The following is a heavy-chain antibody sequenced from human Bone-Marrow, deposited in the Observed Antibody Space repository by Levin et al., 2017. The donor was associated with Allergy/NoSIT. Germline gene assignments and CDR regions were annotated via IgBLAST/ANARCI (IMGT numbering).Heavy chain of an antibody. CDR2: ISYDGSNK. Sequence: GESLKISCAASGFTFSSYAMHWVRQAPGKGLEWVAVISYDGSNKYYADSVKGRFTISRDNSKNTLYLQMNSLRAEDTAVYYCARDSWGDYGDYGGFDPWGQGTLVTVSS. D-gene: IGHD4-17*01. CDR1: GFTFSSYA. V-gene: IGHV3-30-3*01. J-gene: IGHJ5*02. CDR3: ARDSWGDYGDYGGFDP.